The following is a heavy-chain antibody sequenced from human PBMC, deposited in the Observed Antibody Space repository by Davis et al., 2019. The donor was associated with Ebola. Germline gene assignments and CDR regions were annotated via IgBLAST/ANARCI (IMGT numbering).Heavy chain of an antibody. CDR3: ARSVGYSYGYENYWYFDL. Sequence: ASVKVSCKASGYTFTSYDINWVRQATGQGLEWMGWMNPNSGNTGYAQKFQGRVTMTRNTSISTAYMELSSLRSEDTAVYYCARSVGYSYGYENYWYFDLWGRGTLVTVSS. J-gene: IGHJ2*01. CDR1: GYTFTSYD. V-gene: IGHV1-8*01. CDR2: MNPNSGNT. D-gene: IGHD5-18*01.